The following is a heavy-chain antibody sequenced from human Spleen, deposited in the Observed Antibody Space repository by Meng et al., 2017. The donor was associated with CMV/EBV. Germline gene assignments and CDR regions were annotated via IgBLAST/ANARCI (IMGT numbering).Heavy chain of an antibody. CDR3: ARNFAGGLDV. D-gene: IGHD2/OR15-2a*01. Sequence: GESLKISCAASGVTFSSSWLHWARQAPGKGVVWVSRINTDGSGTGYADSVKGRFTISRDNAKNTLYLQMNNLRAEDTAVYYCARNFAGGLDVWGQGTTVTVSS. CDR1: GVTFSSSW. J-gene: IGHJ6*02. V-gene: IGHV3-74*01. CDR2: INTDGSGT.